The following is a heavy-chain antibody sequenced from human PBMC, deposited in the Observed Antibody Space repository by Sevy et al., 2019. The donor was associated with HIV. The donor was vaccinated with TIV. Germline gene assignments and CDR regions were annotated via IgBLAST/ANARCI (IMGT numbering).Heavy chain of an antibody. Sequence: SETLSLTCTVSGGSISSYYWSRIRQPPWKGLEWIGYISYSGSTNYNPSLKSRVTISIDTSKNQFSLKLSSMTAADTAVYYCARKGVSAYDDTFDPWGQGTLVTVSS. CDR2: ISYSGST. CDR3: ARKGVSAYDDTFDP. D-gene: IGHD3-3*01. V-gene: IGHV4-59*08. J-gene: IGHJ5*02. CDR1: GGSISSYY.